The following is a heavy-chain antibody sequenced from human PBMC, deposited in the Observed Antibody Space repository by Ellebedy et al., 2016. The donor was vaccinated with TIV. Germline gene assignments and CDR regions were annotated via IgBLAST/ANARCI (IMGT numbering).Heavy chain of an antibody. Sequence: GESLKISCAASGFTFGCCAMSWVRQAPGKGLEWVSVISNGGDTTYADSVKGRFTISRDNSKNTLYLQMNSLRADDTAIYYCAKDLYGDYVVDYWGQGTLVTVSS. V-gene: IGHV3-23*01. D-gene: IGHD4-17*01. J-gene: IGHJ4*02. CDR3: AKDLYGDYVVDY. CDR1: GFTFGCCA. CDR2: ISNGGDTT.